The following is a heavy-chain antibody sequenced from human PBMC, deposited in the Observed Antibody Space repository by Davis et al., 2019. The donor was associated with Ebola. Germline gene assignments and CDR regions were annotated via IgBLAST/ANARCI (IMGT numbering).Heavy chain of an antibody. CDR2: IYYSGTT. D-gene: IGHD1-7*01. Sequence: MPGGSLRLSCTVSGGSISSYYWSWIRQPPGKGLEWIGYIYYSGTTNYNPSLKSRVTISVDTSKNQFSLKLSSVTAADTAVYYCARRITGTSSGMDVWGQGTTVTVSS. V-gene: IGHV4-59*08. J-gene: IGHJ6*02. CDR3: ARRITGTSSGMDV. CDR1: GGSISSYY.